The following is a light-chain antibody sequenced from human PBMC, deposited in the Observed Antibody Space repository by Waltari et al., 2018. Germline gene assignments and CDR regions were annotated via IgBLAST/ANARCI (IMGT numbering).Light chain of an antibody. CDR1: KSVRDY. CDR3: HQRTDVPPSLT. Sequence: IVLTPSPATLSLSPGERATLSCRASKSVRDYLDWYHQKPRQSPRPLIYVASNRATGIPAMFSGSGSGTDVTLTISSLEPEDVAVYDCHQRTDVPPSLTFGGGTKVEIK. V-gene: IGKV3-11*01. CDR2: VAS. J-gene: IGKJ4*02.